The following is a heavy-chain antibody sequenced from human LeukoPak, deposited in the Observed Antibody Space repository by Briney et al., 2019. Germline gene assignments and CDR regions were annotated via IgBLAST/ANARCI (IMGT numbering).Heavy chain of an antibody. J-gene: IGHJ6*03. D-gene: IGHD6-19*01. CDR3: ARAGAQWLTFVSLRLFRYYYYYYMDV. Sequence: SETLSLTCTVSGGSISSYYWSWIRQPAGKGLEWIGRIYTSGSTNYNPSLKSRVTMSVDTSKNQFSLKLSSVTAADTAVYYCARAGAQWLTFVSLRLFRYYYYYYMDVWGKGTTVTISS. V-gene: IGHV4-4*07. CDR2: IYTSGST. CDR1: GGSISSYY.